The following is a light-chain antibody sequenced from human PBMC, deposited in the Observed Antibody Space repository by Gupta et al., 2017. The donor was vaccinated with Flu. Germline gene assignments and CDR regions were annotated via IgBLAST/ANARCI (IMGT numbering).Light chain of an antibody. J-gene: IGLJ2*01. V-gene: IGLV3-19*01. CDR3: HSRDSSGNHKV. Sequence: VHTVSITCPGDILRSYYASWYQHKPVQSPVLVIYGNTNRPSAIPDRFSVSSSGNTASLTITGAHADDEADYYCHSRDSSGNHKVFGGGTKLTVL. CDR1: ILRSYY. CDR2: GNT.